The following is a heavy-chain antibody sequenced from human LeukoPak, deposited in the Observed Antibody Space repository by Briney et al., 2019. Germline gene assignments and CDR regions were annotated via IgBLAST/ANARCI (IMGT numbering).Heavy chain of an antibody. CDR1: GFTFSRHW. V-gene: IGHV3-7*01. CDR2: INQDGSGK. CDR3: AEGTTG. D-gene: IGHD1-1*01. J-gene: IGHJ1*01. Sequence: GGSLRLSCATSGFTFSRHWMSWVRQAPGKGLEWVASINQDGSGKYYVDSVKGRFTISRDNAKNSLYLQMNSLRSEDTAIYYCAEGTTGWGQGTLVTVSS.